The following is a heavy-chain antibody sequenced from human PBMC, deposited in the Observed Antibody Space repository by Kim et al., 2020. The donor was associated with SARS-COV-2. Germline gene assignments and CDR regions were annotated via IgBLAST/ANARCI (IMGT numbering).Heavy chain of an antibody. J-gene: IGHJ3*02. Sequence: CVKCTVAISRDNAKNALYLQMNSLRAEDTAVYYCARDFTIFGVVSDAFDIWGQGTMVTVSS. D-gene: IGHD3-3*01. CDR3: ARDFTIFGVVSDAFDI. V-gene: IGHV3-11*06.